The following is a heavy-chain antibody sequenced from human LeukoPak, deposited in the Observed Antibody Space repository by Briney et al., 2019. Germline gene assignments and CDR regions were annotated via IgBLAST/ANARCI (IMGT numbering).Heavy chain of an antibody. CDR2: MNPNSGGT. Sequence: ASVKVSCKASGYTFTSYDINWVRQATGQGLEWMGWMNPNSGGTNYAQKFQGRVTMTRDTSISTAYMELSRLRSDDTAVYYCARGRVRGLHDYWGQGTLVTVSS. CDR3: ARGRVRGLHDY. D-gene: IGHD3-10*01. CDR1: GYTFTSYD. J-gene: IGHJ4*02. V-gene: IGHV1-2*02.